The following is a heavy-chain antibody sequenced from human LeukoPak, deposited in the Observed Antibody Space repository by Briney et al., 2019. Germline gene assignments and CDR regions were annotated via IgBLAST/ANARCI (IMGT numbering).Heavy chain of an antibody. J-gene: IGHJ6*02. Sequence: ASVKVSCKASGYTFTSYDISWVRQASGQGLEWMGWMNPNSGNTGYAQKFQGRVTMTRNTSISTAYMELSSLRSEDTAVYYCALRGAYYYGMDVWGQGTTVTVSS. V-gene: IGHV1-8*01. D-gene: IGHD3-10*01. CDR1: GYTFTSYD. CDR3: ALRGAYYYGMDV. CDR2: MNPNSGNT.